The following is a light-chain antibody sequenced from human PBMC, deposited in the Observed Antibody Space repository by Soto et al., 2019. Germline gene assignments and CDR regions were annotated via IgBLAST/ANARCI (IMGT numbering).Light chain of an antibody. Sequence: QSALTQPASVSGSPGQSITISCTGTISDVGRYNLVSWYQQHPDKAPKLIIYEDIERPSGVSHRFSGSTSGNTASLTISGLQTEDEAKYFCCSYAVGASVVFGGGTKVTVL. J-gene: IGLJ2*01. CDR2: EDI. CDR1: ISDVGRYNL. V-gene: IGLV2-23*01. CDR3: CSYAVGASVV.